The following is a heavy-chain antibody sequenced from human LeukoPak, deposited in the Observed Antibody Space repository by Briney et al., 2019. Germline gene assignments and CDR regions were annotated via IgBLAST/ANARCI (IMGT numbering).Heavy chain of an antibody. CDR1: GFTFRNYS. CDR3: ARATIAAAGMSVDH. J-gene: IGHJ4*01. CDR2: INHSGST. Sequence: GSLRLSCAASGFTFRNYSMNWVRQPPGKGLEWIGEINHSGSTNYNPSLKSRVTISVDTSKNQFSLKLNSVTAADTAVYYCARATIAAAGMSVDHRGHGTLVTVSS. D-gene: IGHD6-13*01. V-gene: IGHV4-34*01.